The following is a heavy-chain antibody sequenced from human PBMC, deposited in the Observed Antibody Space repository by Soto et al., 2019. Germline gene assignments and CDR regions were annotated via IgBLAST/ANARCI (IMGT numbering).Heavy chain of an antibody. J-gene: IGHJ6*03. CDR2: IGVGGET. CDR3: AREYYSGGGRCTGLYYVDV. Sequence: EVQLVESGGGLVQPGGSLRLSCAAAGFTLSRYDMHWVRQRSGKGLEWVSAIGVGGETYRPGSVKGRFTISREEATNSLYLQMNSLTAGDTAVYFCAREYYSGGGRCTGLYYVDVWGRGTTVTVSS. V-gene: IGHV3-13*01. D-gene: IGHD2-15*01. CDR1: GFTLSRYD.